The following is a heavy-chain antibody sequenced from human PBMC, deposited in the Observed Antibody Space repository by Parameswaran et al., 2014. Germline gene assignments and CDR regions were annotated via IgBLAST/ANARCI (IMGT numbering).Heavy chain of an antibody. D-gene: IGHD3-22*01. CDR3: AIYDSSGYSH. V-gene: IGHV4-30-4*01. CDR2: IYYSGST. J-gene: IGHJ4*02. Sequence: RWIRQPPGKGLEWIGYIYYSGSTYYNPSLKSRVTISVDTSKNQFSLKLSSVTAADTAVYYCAIYDSSGYSHWGQGTLVTVSS.